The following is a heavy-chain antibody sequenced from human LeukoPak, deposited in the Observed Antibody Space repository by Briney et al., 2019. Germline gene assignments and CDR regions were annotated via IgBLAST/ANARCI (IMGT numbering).Heavy chain of an antibody. J-gene: IGHJ3*02. CDR2: IIPIFGTA. Sequence: GASVKVSCKASGYTFTSYGISWVRQAPGQGLEWMGGIIPIFGTANYAQKFQGRVTITTDESTSTAYMELSSLRSEDTAVYYCARDGGGWRGAFDIWGQGTMVTVSS. CDR1: GYTFTSYG. V-gene: IGHV1-69*05. D-gene: IGHD3-16*01. CDR3: ARDGGGWRGAFDI.